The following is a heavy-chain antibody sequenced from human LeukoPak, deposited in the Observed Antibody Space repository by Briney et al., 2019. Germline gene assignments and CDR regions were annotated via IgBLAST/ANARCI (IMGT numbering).Heavy chain of an antibody. D-gene: IGHD4-17*01. Sequence: AGGSLRLSCAASGFTFSSYGMSWVRQAPGKGLEWVSAISGSGGSTYYADSVKGRFTISRDDSKNTLYLQMNSLRAEDTAVYYCAKAASKRTDYGDYAFYYYMDVWGKGTTVTISS. CDR2: ISGSGGST. CDR3: AKAASKRTDYGDYAFYYYMDV. V-gene: IGHV3-23*01. J-gene: IGHJ6*03. CDR1: GFTFSSYG.